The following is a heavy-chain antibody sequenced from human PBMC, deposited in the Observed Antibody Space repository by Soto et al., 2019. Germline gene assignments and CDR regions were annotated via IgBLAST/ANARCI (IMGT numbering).Heavy chain of an antibody. Sequence: QLQLQESGPGLVRPSETLSLTCTVSGGSITTNIFYWGWVRQPPGTGLEWIGSIFYTARAYYNPSLKSRVTISLDTSKNQFSLTLGSVTASDTAVYYCARRSGDGTGYYSTDDAFDIWGRGTMVTVSS. J-gene: IGHJ3*02. CDR2: IFYTARA. CDR3: ARRSGDGTGYYSTDDAFDI. CDR1: GGSITTNIFY. D-gene: IGHD3-9*01. V-gene: IGHV4-39*01.